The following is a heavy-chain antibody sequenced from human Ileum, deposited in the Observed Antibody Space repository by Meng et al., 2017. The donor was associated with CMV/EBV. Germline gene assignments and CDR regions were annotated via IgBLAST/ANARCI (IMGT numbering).Heavy chain of an antibody. CDR3: ARGRPALVPAAIWGYYYYYGMDV. V-gene: IGHV1-8*01. Sequence: ASVKVSCKASGYTFTSYDINWVRQVTGQGLEWMGWMNPNSGNTGYAQKFQGRVTMTRNTSISTAYMGLSSLRSEDTAVYYCARGRPALVPAAIWGYYYYYGMDVWGQGTTVTVSS. D-gene: IGHD2-2*02. CDR2: MNPNSGNT. J-gene: IGHJ6*02. CDR1: GYTFTSYD.